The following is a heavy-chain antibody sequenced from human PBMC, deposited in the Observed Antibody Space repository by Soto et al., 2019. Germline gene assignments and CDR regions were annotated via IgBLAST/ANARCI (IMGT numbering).Heavy chain of an antibody. J-gene: IGHJ3*02. CDR1: GYTLTELS. D-gene: IGHD3-3*01. Sequence: ASVKVSCKVSGYTLTELSMHWVRQAPGKGLEWMGGFDPEDGETIYAQKFQGRVTMTEDTSTDTAYMELSSLRSEDTDVYYCATSTLSIGYYDFWSGYYSFYAFDIWGQGTMVTVSS. CDR3: ATSTLSIGYYDFWSGYYSFYAFDI. CDR2: FDPEDGET. V-gene: IGHV1-24*01.